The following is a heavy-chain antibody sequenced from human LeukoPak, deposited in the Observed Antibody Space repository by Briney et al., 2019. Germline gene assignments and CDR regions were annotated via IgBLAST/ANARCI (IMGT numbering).Heavy chain of an antibody. CDR1: GFTFSTYW. V-gene: IGHV3-74*01. J-gene: IGHJ4*02. CDR3: ASETRNGNSDY. CDR2: INSDGSTT. D-gene: IGHD1/OR15-1a*01. Sequence: GGSLRLSCAASGFTFSTYWMHWVRQVPGKGLVWVSRINSDGSTTDYADSVKGRFTISRDNAKNTLYLQMNSLRAEDTAVYYCASETRNGNSDYWGQGTLVTVSS.